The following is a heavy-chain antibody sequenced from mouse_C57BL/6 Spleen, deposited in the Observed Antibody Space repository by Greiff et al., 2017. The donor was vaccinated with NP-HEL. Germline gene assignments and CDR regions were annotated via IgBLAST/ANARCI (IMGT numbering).Heavy chain of an antibody. CDR1: GFTFSSYG. Sequence: DVKLVESGGDLVKPGGSLKLSCAASGFTFSSYGMSWVRQTPDKRLEWVATISSGGSYTYYPDSVKGRFTISRDNAKNTLYLQMSSLKSEDTAMYYCARNGYYGVLAYWGQGTLVTVSA. CDR3: ARNGYYGVLAY. V-gene: IGHV5-6*02. CDR2: ISSGGSYT. D-gene: IGHD2-3*01. J-gene: IGHJ3*01.